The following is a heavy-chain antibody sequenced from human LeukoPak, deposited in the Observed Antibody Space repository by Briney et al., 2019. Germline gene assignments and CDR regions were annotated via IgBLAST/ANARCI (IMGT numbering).Heavy chain of an antibody. D-gene: IGHD4-23*01. CDR3: ATLTTVVLDAFDI. CDR1: GFTFRSHS. CDR2: ISSSSGSI. V-gene: IGHV3-21*01. J-gene: IGHJ3*02. Sequence: GGSLRLSCAASGFTFRSHSMNWVRQAPGKGREWVSSISSSSGSIYYADSVKGRFTISRDNAKNSLYLQMNSLRAEDTAVYYCATLTTVVLDAFDIWCQGTLVTVAS.